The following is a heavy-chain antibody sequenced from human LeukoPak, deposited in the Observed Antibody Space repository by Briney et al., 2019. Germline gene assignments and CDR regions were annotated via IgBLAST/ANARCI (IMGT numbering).Heavy chain of an antibody. Sequence: GEPLKISCKGSGYTFTNYWIGWLRQMPGKGLEWMGIIYPGDSDTRYSPSFQGQVTISADKSISTAYLQWSSLKASDTAMYYCAKYGTRRRYFDYWGQGTLVTVSS. CDR1: GYTFTNYW. CDR2: IYPGDSDT. D-gene: IGHD2/OR15-2a*01. CDR3: AKYGTRRRYFDY. J-gene: IGHJ4*02. V-gene: IGHV5-51*01.